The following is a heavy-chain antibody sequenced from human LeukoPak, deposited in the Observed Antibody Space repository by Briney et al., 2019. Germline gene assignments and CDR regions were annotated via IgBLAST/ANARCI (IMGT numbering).Heavy chain of an antibody. Sequence: PSETLSLTCTVSGGSISSSSYFWAWIRQPPGKGLEWIGSFYYSGSTYYNPSLKSRVTISADTSKNQFSLKLRSVTAADTAVYYCARVAQQLVDGTHYYYYMDVWGKGTTVTVSS. CDR2: FYYSGST. J-gene: IGHJ6*03. CDR3: ARVAQQLVDGTHYYYYMDV. V-gene: IGHV4-39*07. CDR1: GGSISSSSYF. D-gene: IGHD6-13*01.